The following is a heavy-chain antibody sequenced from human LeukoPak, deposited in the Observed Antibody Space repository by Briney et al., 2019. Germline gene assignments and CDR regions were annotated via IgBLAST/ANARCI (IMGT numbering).Heavy chain of an antibody. CDR3: ARAVGSGSFQTYYYYMDV. J-gene: IGHJ6*03. CDR2: IYTSGST. D-gene: IGHD3-10*01. CDR1: GGSISSYY. Sequence: SETLSLTCTVSGGSISSYYYTWIRQPAGKGLEWIGRIYTSGSTNYNPSLKSRVTMSVDTSKNQFSLKLSSVTAADTAVYYCARAVGSGSFQTYYYYMDVWGKGTTVTISS. V-gene: IGHV4-4*07.